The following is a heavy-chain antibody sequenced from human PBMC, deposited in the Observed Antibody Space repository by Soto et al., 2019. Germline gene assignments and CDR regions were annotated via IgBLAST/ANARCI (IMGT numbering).Heavy chain of an antibody. Sequence: PGGSLRLSCAASGFPFSIYSMNWVRQAPGKGLEWVSSISSSSSYIYYADSVKGRFTISRDNAKNSLYLQMNSLRAEDTAVYYCARELKGDGAMALWGQGTLVTVSS. D-gene: IGHD5-18*01. V-gene: IGHV3-21*01. CDR1: GFPFSIYS. CDR3: ARELKGDGAMAL. J-gene: IGHJ4*02. CDR2: ISSSSSYI.